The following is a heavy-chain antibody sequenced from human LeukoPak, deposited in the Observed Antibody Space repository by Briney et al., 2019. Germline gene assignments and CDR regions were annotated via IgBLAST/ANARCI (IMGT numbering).Heavy chain of an antibody. Sequence: GGSLRLSCAASVFTVSSNYMSWVRQAPGKGLEWVSVIYSGGSTYYADSVKGRFTISRDNSKNTLYLQMNSLRAEDTAVYYCARPHNWNDNNDAFDIWGQGTMVTVSS. D-gene: IGHD1-20*01. J-gene: IGHJ3*02. CDR3: ARPHNWNDNNDAFDI. CDR2: IYSGGST. CDR1: VFTVSSNY. V-gene: IGHV3-53*01.